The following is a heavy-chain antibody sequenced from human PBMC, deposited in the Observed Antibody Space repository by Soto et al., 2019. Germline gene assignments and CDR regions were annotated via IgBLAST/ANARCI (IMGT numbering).Heavy chain of an antibody. Sequence: SETLSLTCTVSGGSISSSSYYWGWIRQPPGKGLEWIGSIYYSGSTYYNPSLKSRVTISVDTSKNQFSLKLSSVTAADTAVYYCARLVGGGILYYYGDHYFDYWGQGTLVTVSS. D-gene: IGHD2-8*01. J-gene: IGHJ4*02. V-gene: IGHV4-39*01. CDR1: GGSISSSSYY. CDR3: ARLVGGGILYYYGDHYFDY. CDR2: IYYSGST.